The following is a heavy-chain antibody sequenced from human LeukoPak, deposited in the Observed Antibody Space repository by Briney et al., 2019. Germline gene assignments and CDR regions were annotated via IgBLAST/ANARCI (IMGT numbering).Heavy chain of an antibody. V-gene: IGHV3-74*01. J-gene: IGHJ4*02. Sequence: GGALRLSCAFSGFTFSGHWMFWVRQAPGKGLEWVSRDWSGTGYTDSVKGRFTVSRDNARNTLYLQMNSLRAEDTAVYYCARARWYSCDYWGQGTLVTVSS. CDR1: GFTFSGHW. D-gene: IGHD5-24*01. CDR2: DWSGT. CDR3: ARARWYSCDY.